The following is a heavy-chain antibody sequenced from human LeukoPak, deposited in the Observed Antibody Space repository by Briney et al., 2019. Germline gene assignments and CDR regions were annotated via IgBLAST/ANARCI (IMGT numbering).Heavy chain of an antibody. J-gene: IGHJ4*02. CDR2: ISQDGGEK. V-gene: IGHV3-7*01. D-gene: IGHD5-12*01. Sequence: GGSLRLSCAASGLTFSAYWMNWVRQAPGKGLEWVATISQDGGEKYYVDSVKGRFTISRDNAKKSLYLQMNSLRAEDTAVYYCARGGGYASDYWGQGTLVTVSS. CDR3: ARGGGYASDY. CDR1: GLTFSAYW.